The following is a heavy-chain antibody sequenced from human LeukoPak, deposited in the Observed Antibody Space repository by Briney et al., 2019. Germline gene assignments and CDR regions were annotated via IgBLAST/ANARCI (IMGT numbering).Heavy chain of an antibody. V-gene: IGHV1-2*02. J-gene: IGHJ4*02. Sequence: ASLKPSCKASGYTFTGSYMHWVRQAPGQGREWMGWINTNSGGTNYAQKCQGRVTMTRDTSISTAYMELSRLRSDDTAVYSCARTCSADCDYWGQGTLVTVSS. CDR3: ARTCSADCDY. CDR1: GYTFTGSY. D-gene: IGHD2-21*01. CDR2: INTNSGGT.